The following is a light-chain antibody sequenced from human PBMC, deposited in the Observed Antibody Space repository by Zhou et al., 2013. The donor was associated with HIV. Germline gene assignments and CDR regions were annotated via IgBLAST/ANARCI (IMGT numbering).Light chain of an antibody. J-gene: IGKJ1*01. V-gene: IGKV1-16*02. CDR3: HQYHTYPWT. Sequence: DIQMTQSPSSLSASVGDRVTITCRASQGISNYLAWFQQKPGKAPNVLDLCCIHFARWGPLKVTAAVGSGTDFTLTINSLQPEDIATYYCHQYHTYPWTFGQGTKVEIK. CDR2: CI. CDR1: QGISNY.